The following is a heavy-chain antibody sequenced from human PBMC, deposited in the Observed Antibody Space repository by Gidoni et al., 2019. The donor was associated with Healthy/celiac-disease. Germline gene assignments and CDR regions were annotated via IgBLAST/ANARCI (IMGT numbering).Heavy chain of an antibody. CDR3: ARGGVRQFLGYYFDY. V-gene: IGHV4-61*02. J-gene: IGHJ4*02. D-gene: IGHD6-19*01. CDR1: GGSISSGSYY. Sequence: QVQLQESGPGLVKPSQTLSLTCTVSGGSISSGSYYWSWIRQPAGKGLEWIGRIYTSGSTNYNPSLKSRVTISVDTSKNQFSLKLSSVTAADTAVYYCARGGVRQFLGYYFDYWGQGTLVTVSS. CDR2: IYTSGST.